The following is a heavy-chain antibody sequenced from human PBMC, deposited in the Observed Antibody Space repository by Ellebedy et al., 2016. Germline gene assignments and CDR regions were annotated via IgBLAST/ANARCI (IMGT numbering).Heavy chain of an antibody. CDR2: ISAYNGNT. J-gene: IGHJ4*02. D-gene: IGHD3-22*01. CDR3: ARVSYGTIVVVITPDY. V-gene: IGHV1-18*04. CDR1: GYTFTNYH. Sequence: ASVKVSCXASGYTFTNYHIHWVRQAPGQGLEWMGWISAYNGNTNYAQKLQGRVTMTTDTSTSTAYMELRSLRSDDTAVYYCARVSYGTIVVVITPDYWGQGTLVTVSS.